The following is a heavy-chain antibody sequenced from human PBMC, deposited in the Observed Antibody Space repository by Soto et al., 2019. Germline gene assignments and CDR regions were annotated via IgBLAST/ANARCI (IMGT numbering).Heavy chain of an antibody. V-gene: IGHV3-7*03. D-gene: IGHD3-3*01. CDR3: AKLGSGYYTGLYFDY. Sequence: RGSLRLTCADSGFNFGDYWMSWVRQPQGKGLEWVAHMKKDGSEKYYVDSVKGRFTVSRDNTKNSLYLQMNSLRAEDTAVYYCAKLGSGYYTGLYFDYWGPGTLVTVSS. CDR2: MKKDGSEK. J-gene: IGHJ4*02. CDR1: GFNFGDYW.